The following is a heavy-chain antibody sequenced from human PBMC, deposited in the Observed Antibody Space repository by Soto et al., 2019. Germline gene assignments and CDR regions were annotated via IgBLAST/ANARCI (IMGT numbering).Heavy chain of an antibody. CDR1: GFTFISYG. Sequence: GGSLILSCAASGFTFISYGMHWVRQAPGKGLEWVAVIWYDGSNKYHADSVKGRFTISRDNSKNTLYLQMNSLRAEDTAVNYCAVGYCSGGSCWAFDYWSQGT. D-gene: IGHD2-15*01. J-gene: IGHJ4*02. CDR2: IWYDGSNK. CDR3: AVGYCSGGSCWAFDY. V-gene: IGHV3-33*01.